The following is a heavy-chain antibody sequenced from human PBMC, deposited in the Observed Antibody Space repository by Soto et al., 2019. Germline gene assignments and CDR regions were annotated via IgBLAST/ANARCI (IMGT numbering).Heavy chain of an antibody. CDR3: VIYSRIGSTFSGYYGFDY. Sequence: SVKVSCKASGDTFSSSTITWVRQAPGQGLEWMGKIIPLLNTIDYAQNFQGRVTITADRSTVTAYMELGSLRSEDTAVYHCVIYSRIGSTFSGYYGFDYWGQGTQVTVSS. CDR2: IIPLLNTI. J-gene: IGHJ4*02. CDR1: GDTFSSST. D-gene: IGHD6-25*01. V-gene: IGHV1-69*08.